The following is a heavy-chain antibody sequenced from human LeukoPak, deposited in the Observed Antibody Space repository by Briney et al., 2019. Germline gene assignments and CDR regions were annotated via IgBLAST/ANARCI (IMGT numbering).Heavy chain of an antibody. D-gene: IGHD2-21*02. J-gene: IGHJ3*01. CDR2: LYSGGNT. V-gene: IGHV3-53*01. CDR3: ARGRLDGFDL. Sequence: PGGSLRLSCAASGLTVSSNYMSWVRQAPGKGLEWVSVLYSGGNTYYADFVRGRFTISRDNSKNTLFLQMNSLRAEDTAVFYCARGRLDGFDLWGQGTKVTVSS. CDR1: GLTVSSNY.